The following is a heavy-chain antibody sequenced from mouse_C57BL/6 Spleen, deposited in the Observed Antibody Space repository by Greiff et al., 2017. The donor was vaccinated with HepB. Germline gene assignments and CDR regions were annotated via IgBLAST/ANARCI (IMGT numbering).Heavy chain of an antibody. J-gene: IGHJ1*03. CDR1: GYTFTDYY. CDR2: INPNNGGT. Sequence: VQLQQSGPELVKPGASVKISCKASGYTFTDYYMNWVKQSHGKSLEWIGDINPNNGGTSYNQKFKGKATLTVDKSSSTAYMELRSLTSEDSAVYYCARNPFTTGVWGTGTTVTVSS. CDR3: ARNPFTTGV. V-gene: IGHV1-26*01. D-gene: IGHD1-1*01.